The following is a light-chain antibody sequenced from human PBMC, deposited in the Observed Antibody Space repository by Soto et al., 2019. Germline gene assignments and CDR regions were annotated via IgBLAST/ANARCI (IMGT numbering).Light chain of an antibody. CDR1: QTVSGRY. Sequence: EVVLRQSPDTLSLSPGERATLSCRASQTVSGRYLAWYQQKSGQAPRLLISGASNRATGIPDNFSGSGSGTDFILTISRLEPDDFAVYYCQQYGAYPHTFGGGTKVEIK. CDR2: GAS. J-gene: IGKJ4*01. CDR3: QQYGAYPHT. V-gene: IGKV3-20*01.